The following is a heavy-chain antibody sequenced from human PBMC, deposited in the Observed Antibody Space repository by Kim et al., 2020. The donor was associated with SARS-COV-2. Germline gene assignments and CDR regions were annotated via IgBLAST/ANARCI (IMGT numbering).Heavy chain of an antibody. CDR2: ISSDGRNT. Sequence: GGSLRLSCAASGFTFSSYGMHWVRQAPGKGLEWVAVISSDGRNTSYAASFKVLFPISIYNSNPTLYLPMNSLRAEDTAVYYCAKGRGKYCSSTSCYGDHVAFDIWGQGTMVTVSS. CDR1: GFTFSSYG. D-gene: IGHD2-2*01. CDR3: AKGRGKYCSSTSCYGDHVAFDI. J-gene: IGHJ3*02. V-gene: IGHV3-30*18.